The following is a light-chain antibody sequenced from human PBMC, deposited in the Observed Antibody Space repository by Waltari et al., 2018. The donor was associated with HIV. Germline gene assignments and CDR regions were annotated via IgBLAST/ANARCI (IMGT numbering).Light chain of an antibody. Sequence: EIVLTQSPATLSLSHGERVTLSCRARQSVSSSLAWYQHKPVQASRLLIYDASNRATGIPAMFSGSGSGTDFTLTISSLEPEDFAVYYCQQRSNWPPYTFGQGTKLEIK. CDR3: QQRSNWPPYT. CDR2: DAS. V-gene: IGKV3-11*01. CDR1: QSVSSS. J-gene: IGKJ2*01.